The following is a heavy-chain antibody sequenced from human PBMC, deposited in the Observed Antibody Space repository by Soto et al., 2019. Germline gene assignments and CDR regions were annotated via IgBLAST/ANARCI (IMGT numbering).Heavy chain of an antibody. CDR3: AKAFRGSYADDY. Sequence: PGGSLRLSCAASGFTFSDHYMDWVRQAPGKGLEWVGRTRNKANSYTTEYAASVKGRFTISRDDSKNSLYLQMNSLKTEDTAVYYCAKAFRGSYADDYWGQGTLVTVSS. J-gene: IGHJ4*02. D-gene: IGHD1-26*01. CDR1: GFTFSDHY. CDR2: TRNKANSYTT. V-gene: IGHV3-72*01.